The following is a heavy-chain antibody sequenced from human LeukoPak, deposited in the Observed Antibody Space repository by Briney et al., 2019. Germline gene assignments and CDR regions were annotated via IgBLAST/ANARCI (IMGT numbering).Heavy chain of an antibody. D-gene: IGHD5-18*01. CDR1: GYSFTSYW. J-gene: IGHJ3*02. Sequence: GESLKISCKGSGYSFTSYWIGWVRQMPGKGLEWMGIIYPGDSDTRYSPSFQGQVTISADKSISTAYLQWSSLKASDTAMYYCXRRVDTAMVMGAFDIWGQGTMVTVSS. V-gene: IGHV5-51*01. CDR3: XRRVDTAMVMGAFDI. CDR2: IYPGDSDT.